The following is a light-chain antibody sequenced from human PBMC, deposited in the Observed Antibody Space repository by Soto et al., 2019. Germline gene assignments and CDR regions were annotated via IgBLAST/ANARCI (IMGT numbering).Light chain of an antibody. CDR2: DAS. CDR1: QSVSTR. Sequence: DIQLTPSPSTLSGSVGDRVTIICRASQSVSTRLAWYQQKPGKAPKVLIYDASSWAGGVPSRFTGSGSGTEFTLTINSLQPDDFATYYCQQYSVYWTFGQGTKVDIK. V-gene: IGKV1-5*02. CDR3: QQYSVYWT. J-gene: IGKJ1*01.